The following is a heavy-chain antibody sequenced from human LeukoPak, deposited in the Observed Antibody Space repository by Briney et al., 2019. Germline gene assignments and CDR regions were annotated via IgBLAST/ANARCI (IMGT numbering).Heavy chain of an antibody. Sequence: SQTLSLTCTVSGGSISNDDNYWTWIRQPPGKGLEWIGFIYYSGRTKYSPSLTSRVTMSVDTSKNQFSLKLRSVTAADTAVYYCARPAVGDWFDYWGQGTLVTVSS. D-gene: IGHD3-10*01. CDR3: ARPAVGDWFDY. J-gene: IGHJ4*02. CDR1: GGSISNDDNY. CDR2: IYYSGRT. V-gene: IGHV4-30-4*01.